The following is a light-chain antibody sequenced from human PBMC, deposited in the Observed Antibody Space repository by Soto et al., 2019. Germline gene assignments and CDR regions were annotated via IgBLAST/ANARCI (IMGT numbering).Light chain of an antibody. Sequence: EIVLTQSPGTLALSPGERATLSCRASQSVNNNYLTWYQQKRGQTPRLLIHGASSRATGIPDRFSGSGSGTDFTLTISRLEPEDFAVYYCQQYGSSPFTFGPGTRVGIK. J-gene: IGKJ3*01. CDR1: QSVNNNY. V-gene: IGKV3-20*01. CDR2: GAS. CDR3: QQYGSSPFT.